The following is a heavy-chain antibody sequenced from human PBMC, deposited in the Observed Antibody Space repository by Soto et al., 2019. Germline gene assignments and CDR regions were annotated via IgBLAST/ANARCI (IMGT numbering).Heavy chain of an antibody. CDR1: GYTFTSYG. CDR2: ISAYNGNT. V-gene: IGHV1-18*04. D-gene: IGHD3-3*01. Sequence: ASVKVSCKASGYTFTSYGISWVRQAPGQGLEWMGWISAYNGNTNYAQKLQGRVTMTTDTSTSTAYMELRSLRPDDTAVYYCARDYDFWSGYYWALWRPSYYYGMDVWGQGTTVTVSS. J-gene: IGHJ6*02. CDR3: ARDYDFWSGYYWALWRPSYYYGMDV.